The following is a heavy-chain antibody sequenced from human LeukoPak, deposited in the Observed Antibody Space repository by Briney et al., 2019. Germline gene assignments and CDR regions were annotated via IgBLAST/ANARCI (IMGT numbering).Heavy chain of an antibody. CDR1: GYTFTTYN. Sequence: ASVKVSCKASGYTFTTYNIHWVRQAPGQGLEWMGWVSPYNDNTIYAQTFEGRVTLTTDTSTSTAYMELRSLRSDDTAVYYCARETVTDFGVGKFDYWGQGTLVTVSS. CDR3: ARETVTDFGVGKFDY. V-gene: IGHV1-18*01. D-gene: IGHD3-3*01. J-gene: IGHJ4*02. CDR2: VSPYNDNT.